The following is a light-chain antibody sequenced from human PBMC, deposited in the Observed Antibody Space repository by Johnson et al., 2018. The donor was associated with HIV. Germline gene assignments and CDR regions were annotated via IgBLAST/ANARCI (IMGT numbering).Light chain of an antibody. CDR2: DNN. CDR1: SSNIGNNY. V-gene: IGLV1-51*01. CDR3: GTWASSLSAGNV. Sequence: QSILTQPPSVSAAPGQKVTISCSGSSSNIGNNYVSWYQQLPGTAPKLLIYDNNKRPSGIPDRFSGSKSGTSATLGITGLPTGDEADYYCGTWASSLSAGNVFGTGTKVTVL. J-gene: IGLJ1*01.